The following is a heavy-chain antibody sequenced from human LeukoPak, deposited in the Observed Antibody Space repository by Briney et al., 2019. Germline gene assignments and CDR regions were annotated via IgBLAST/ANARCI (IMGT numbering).Heavy chain of an antibody. CDR3: ARGGYSGPGDSSGWYYFDY. CDR2: ISSSGSTI. CDR1: GFTFSSYE. J-gene: IGHJ4*02. D-gene: IGHD6-19*01. Sequence: PGGSLRLSCAASGFTFSSYEMNWVRQAPGKGLEGVSYISSSGSTIYYADSVRGRFTISRDNAKNSLYLQMNSLRAEDTAVYYCARGGYSGPGDSSGWYYFDYWGQGTLVTVSS. V-gene: IGHV3-48*03.